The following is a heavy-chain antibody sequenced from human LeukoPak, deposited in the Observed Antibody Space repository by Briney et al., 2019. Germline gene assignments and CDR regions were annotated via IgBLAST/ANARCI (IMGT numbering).Heavy chain of an antibody. CDR2: IYYSGST. Sequence: SETLSLTCTVSGGSISSGDYYWSWIRQPPGKGLEWIGYIYYSGSTYYNPSLKSRVTISVDTSKNQFSLKLSSVTAADTAVYYCATVIAIWFGEFRYYFDYWGQGTLVTVSS. J-gene: IGHJ4*02. D-gene: IGHD3-10*01. V-gene: IGHV4-30-4*01. CDR1: GGSISSGDYY. CDR3: ATVIAIWFGEFRYYFDY.